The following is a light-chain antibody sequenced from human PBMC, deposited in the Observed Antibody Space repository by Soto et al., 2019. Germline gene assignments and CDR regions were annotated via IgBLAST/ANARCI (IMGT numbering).Light chain of an antibody. CDR3: AAWDDSLSGVV. J-gene: IGLJ2*01. CDR1: SSNIGSNF. Sequence: QSVLTQPPSASGTPGQRVTISCSGSSSNIGSNFIYWYHQLPGTAPKLLIYRNNERPSGVPDRFSGSKSGTSASLAISGLRSEDEADYHCAAWDDSLSGVVFGGGTKLTVL. CDR2: RNN. V-gene: IGLV1-47*01.